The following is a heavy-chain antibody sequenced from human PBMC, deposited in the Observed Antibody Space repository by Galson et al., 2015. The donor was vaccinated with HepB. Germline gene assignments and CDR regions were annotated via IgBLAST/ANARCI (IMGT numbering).Heavy chain of an antibody. CDR2: ISGSGGST. J-gene: IGHJ4*02. D-gene: IGHD3-10*01. CDR1: GFTFSSYA. CDR3: AKPPLNYGSGSYPFDY. V-gene: IGHV3-23*01. Sequence: SLRLSCAASGFTFSSYAMNWVRQAPGKGLEWVSGISGSGGSTFYADSVKGRFTISRDNLKNTLYLQMNSLRAEDTAVYYCAKPPLNYGSGSYPFDYWGQGTLVTVSS.